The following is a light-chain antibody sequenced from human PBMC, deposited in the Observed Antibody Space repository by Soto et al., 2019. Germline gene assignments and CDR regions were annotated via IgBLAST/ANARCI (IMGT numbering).Light chain of an antibody. J-gene: IGKJ4*01. CDR1: QSVSSN. V-gene: IGKV3-15*01. CDR3: QQYNNWPLT. Sequence: EIVMTQSPATLSVSPGERATLSCRASQSVSSNLAWYQQKPGQAPRLLIYCASTRVTGIPARFSGSGSGTEFTLTISSRQSEDFAGYYCQQYNNWPLTFGGGTKVEIK. CDR2: CAS.